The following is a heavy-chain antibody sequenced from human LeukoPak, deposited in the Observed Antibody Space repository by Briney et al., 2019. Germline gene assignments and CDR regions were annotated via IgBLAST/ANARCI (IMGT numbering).Heavy chain of an antibody. Sequence: SETLSLTCTVSGGSISDYYWSWIRQSPVRGLEWIGYLYYSGNTNYNPSLKSRPTISRDMAKNQFSLKLSSVTSADTAVYYCARGEYEDLVDNWGQGTLVTVSS. CDR2: LYYSGNT. CDR3: ARGEYEDLVDN. V-gene: IGHV4-59*01. D-gene: IGHD1-26*01. J-gene: IGHJ4*02. CDR1: GGSISDYY.